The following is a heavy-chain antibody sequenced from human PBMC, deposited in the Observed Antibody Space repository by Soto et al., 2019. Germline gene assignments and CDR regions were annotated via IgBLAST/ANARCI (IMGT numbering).Heavy chain of an antibody. CDR3: ARLGAYYEPLDA. CDR1: GGSISSSNW. D-gene: IGHD3-22*01. V-gene: IGHV4-4*02. Sequence: SETLSLTCAVSGGSISSSNWWSWVRQPPGKGLEWIGEIYHSGSTTYNPSLKSRVTISVDKSKNQFSLKLRSVTAADTAVYYCARLGAYYEPLDAWGQGILVTVSS. CDR2: IYHSGST. J-gene: IGHJ5*02.